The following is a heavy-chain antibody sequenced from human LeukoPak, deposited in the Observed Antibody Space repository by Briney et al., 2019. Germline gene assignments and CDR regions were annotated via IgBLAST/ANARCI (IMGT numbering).Heavy chain of an antibody. J-gene: IGHJ4*02. CDR3: ARGPSGYHNT. CDR2: IGGSGDVT. CDR1: GFTFSNFD. Sequence: GGSLRLSCAASGFTFSNFDLSWVRQAPGKGLEWVSVIGGSGDVTYYADSVKGRFTIFRDNSNNMLYLQMNSLRVEDTAVYYCARGPSGYHNTGGQGTLVTVSS. V-gene: IGHV3-23*01. D-gene: IGHD5-12*01.